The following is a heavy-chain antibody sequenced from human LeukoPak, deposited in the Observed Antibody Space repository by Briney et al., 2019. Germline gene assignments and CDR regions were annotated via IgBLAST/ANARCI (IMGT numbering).Heavy chain of an antibody. Sequence: GRSLRLSCAASGFDFSSNWMHWVRHAPGQGLVWVSRIRGDGISTNYADSVKGRFTISRDIAKNTLYLQMNSLRAEDTGVYYCAKDHYWSIDYWGRGTLVTVSS. CDR1: GFDFSSNW. V-gene: IGHV3-74*01. CDR2: IRGDGIST. CDR3: AKDHYWSIDY. J-gene: IGHJ4*02. D-gene: IGHD3-3*01.